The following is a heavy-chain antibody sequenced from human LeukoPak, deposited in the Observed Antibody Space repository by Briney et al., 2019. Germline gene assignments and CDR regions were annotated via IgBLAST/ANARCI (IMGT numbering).Heavy chain of an antibody. CDR3: ARVRRITMIVVVISNSVPDAFDI. D-gene: IGHD3-22*01. CDR2: IYSGGST. J-gene: IGHJ3*02. Sequence: GGSLRLSCAASGFMFSDYYMDWVRQPPGKGLEWVSVIYSGGSTYYADSVKGRFTISRDNSKNTLYLQMNSLRAEDTAVYYCARVRRITMIVVVISNSVPDAFDIWGQGTMVTVSS. V-gene: IGHV3-66*01. CDR1: GFMFSDYY.